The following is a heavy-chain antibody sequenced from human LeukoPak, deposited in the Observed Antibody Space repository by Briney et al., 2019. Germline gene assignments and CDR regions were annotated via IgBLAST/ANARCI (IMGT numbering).Heavy chain of an antibody. CDR1: GFTFSSYG. CDR3: AKDGPHYYDSSGYPQHFDY. V-gene: IGHV3-30*18. D-gene: IGHD3-22*01. J-gene: IGHJ4*02. CDR2: ISYDGSNK. Sequence: PGGSLRLSCAASGFTFSSYGMHWVRQAPGKGLEWVAVISYDGSNKYYADFVKGRFTISRDNSKNTLYLQMNSLRAEDTAVYYCAKDGPHYYDSSGYPQHFDYWGQGTLVTVSS.